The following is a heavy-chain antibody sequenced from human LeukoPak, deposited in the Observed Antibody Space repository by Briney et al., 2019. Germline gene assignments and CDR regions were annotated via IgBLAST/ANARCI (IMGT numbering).Heavy chain of an antibody. Sequence: GGSLRLSCAASGFTFSSYAMHWVRQAPGKGLEWVAAISYDGSNKFYADSVKGRFTLSRDNSKNTLYLQMNCLRIEDTAVYYCGRGSVGFGELNYWGQGTLVTVSS. V-gene: IGHV3-30-3*01. CDR3: GRGSVGFGELNY. D-gene: IGHD3-10*01. CDR2: ISYDGSNK. CDR1: GFTFSSYA. J-gene: IGHJ4*02.